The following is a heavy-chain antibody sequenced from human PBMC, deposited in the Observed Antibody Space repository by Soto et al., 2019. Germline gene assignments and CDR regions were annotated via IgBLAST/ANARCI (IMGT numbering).Heavy chain of an antibody. CDR3: ARFSGVYYYRPFEI. D-gene: IGHD3-22*01. CDR1: GFIFSNFA. Sequence: DVQVLESGGDLVQPGGSLRLSCAASGFIFSNFAMTWVRRAPGKGLEWVSTINCSGSITYYADSVKGRFTVARDNSKDTLFVQMNNLRPEDTAVYYCARFSGVYYYRPFEIWGQGTVVTISS. J-gene: IGHJ3*02. V-gene: IGHV3-23*01. CDR2: INCSGSIT.